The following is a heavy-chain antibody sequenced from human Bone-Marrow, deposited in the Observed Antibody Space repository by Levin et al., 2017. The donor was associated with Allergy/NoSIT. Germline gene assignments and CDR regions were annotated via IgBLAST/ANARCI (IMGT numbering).Heavy chain of an antibody. CDR3: ATYNWNNGREFDY. V-gene: IGHV3-7*01. J-gene: IGHJ4*02. CDR2: IKQDGSEK. CDR1: GFSFSRYW. Sequence: GGSLRLSCAASGFSFSRYWMTWVRQAPGKGLEWVANIKQDGSEKYYVDSVKGRFTISRDNAKNSLYLQMNSLRAEETAVYYCATYNWNNGREFDYWGQGTLVTVSS. D-gene: IGHD1/OR15-1a*01.